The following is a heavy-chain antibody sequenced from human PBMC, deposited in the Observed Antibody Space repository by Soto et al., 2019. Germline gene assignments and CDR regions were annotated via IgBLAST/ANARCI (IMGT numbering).Heavy chain of an antibody. D-gene: IGHD3-10*01. J-gene: IGHJ5*02. V-gene: IGHV4-59*08. CDR1: GGSISSYY. CDR2: IYYSGST. CDR3: ARRQYYYGSGSYYSPWYDP. Sequence: PSETLSLTCTVSGGSISSYYWTWIRQTPGKGLEWIGYIYYSGSTNYNPSLKSRVTISVDTSKNQFSLKLSSVTAADTAVYYCARRQYYYGSGSYYSPWYDPWGQGTLVTVSS.